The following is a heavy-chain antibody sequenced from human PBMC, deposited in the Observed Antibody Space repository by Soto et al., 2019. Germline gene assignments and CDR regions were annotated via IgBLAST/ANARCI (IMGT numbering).Heavy chain of an antibody. CDR1: GYSLTGYW. Sequence: GESLKISCKGSGYSLTGYWINWVRPMSGKRLEWRGSSDPDDSYSNYSPSFQGHVTISADTSIKTAYLQWSSLKASETATYYRATRLGAITGDYWGQRTPVPVSS. J-gene: IGHJ4*02. CDR2: SDPDDSYS. D-gene: IGHD3-16*01. V-gene: IGHV5-10-1*01. CDR3: ATRLGAITGDY.